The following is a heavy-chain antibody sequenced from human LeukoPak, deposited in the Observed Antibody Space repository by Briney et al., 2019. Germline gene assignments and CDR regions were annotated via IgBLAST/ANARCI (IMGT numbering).Heavy chain of an antibody. CDR3: ARALKGVRRRLGGTTTFEDYYYMDV. CDR1: GFTFSNYW. Sequence: GGSLRLSCAASGFTFSNYWMNWVRQAPGKGLEWVANIKQDRSEKCYVDSVKCRFTISRDNGENSLYLQMNILRAEDTAVYYCARALKGVRRRLGGTTTFEDYYYMDVWGKGTTVTISS. D-gene: IGHD1-26*01. V-gene: IGHV3-7*01. CDR2: IKQDRSEK. J-gene: IGHJ6*03.